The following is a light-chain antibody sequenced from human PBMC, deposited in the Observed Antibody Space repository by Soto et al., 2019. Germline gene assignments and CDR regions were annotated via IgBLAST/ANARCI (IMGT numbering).Light chain of an antibody. Sequence: DIQMTQSPSSVSASVGDRVTITCRASQGISRWLAWYQQKPGKAPKLLIYAASSLQSGVPSRFSGSGSGTDFTLTISSLHPEDFATYYCQQANSFPLFTFGPGTKVDIK. CDR3: QQANSFPLFT. J-gene: IGKJ3*01. CDR1: QGISRW. V-gene: IGKV1-12*01. CDR2: AAS.